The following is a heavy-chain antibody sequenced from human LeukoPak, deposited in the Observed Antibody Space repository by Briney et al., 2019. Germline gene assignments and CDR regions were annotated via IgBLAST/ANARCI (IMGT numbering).Heavy chain of an antibody. V-gene: IGHV1-8*01. CDR1: GYTFTSYD. CDR2: MNPNSGDT. Sequence: ASVKVSCKASGYTFTSYDINWVRQATGQGLEWMGWMNPNSGDTGYAQKFQGRVTMTRSTSISTAYMELSSPRSEDTAVYYCARRTYIAARPIYYYYYYMDVWGKGTTVTVSS. CDR3: ARRTYIAARPIYYYYYYMDV. D-gene: IGHD6-6*01. J-gene: IGHJ6*03.